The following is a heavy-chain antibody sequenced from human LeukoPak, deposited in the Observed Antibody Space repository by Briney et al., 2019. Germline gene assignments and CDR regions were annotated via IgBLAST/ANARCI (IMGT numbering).Heavy chain of an antibody. CDR3: ARPIGGGAFDI. Sequence: GGSLRLSCAASGFTFSSYAMHWVRQAPGKGLEWVSSISSSSSYIYYADSVKGRFTISRDNAKNSLYLQMNSLRAEDTAVYYCARPIGGGAFDIWGQGTMVTVSS. V-gene: IGHV3-21*01. CDR2: ISSSSSYI. J-gene: IGHJ3*02. D-gene: IGHD1-26*01. CDR1: GFTFSSYA.